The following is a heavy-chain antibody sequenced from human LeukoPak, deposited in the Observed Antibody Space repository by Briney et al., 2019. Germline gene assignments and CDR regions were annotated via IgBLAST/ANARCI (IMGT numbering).Heavy chain of an antibody. D-gene: IGHD5-24*01. V-gene: IGHV4-4*07. CDR3: ARERYYYYYYYMDV. J-gene: IGHJ6*03. Sequence: SETLSLTCTVSGGSISSYYWSWIRQPAGKGLEWIGRIYTSGSTNYNPSLKSRVTMSVDTSKNQFSLKLSSVTAADTAVYYCARERYYYYYYYMDVWGKGTTVTVSS. CDR1: GGSISSYY. CDR2: IYTSGST.